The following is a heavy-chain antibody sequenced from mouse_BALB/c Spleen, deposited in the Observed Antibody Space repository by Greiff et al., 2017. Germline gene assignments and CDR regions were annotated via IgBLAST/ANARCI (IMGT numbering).Heavy chain of an antibody. CDR3: ARRTTAKAMDY. CDR1: GYTFTSYT. J-gene: IGHJ4*01. D-gene: IGHD1-2*01. Sequence: QVQLKQSAAELARPGASVKMSCKASGYTFTSYTMHWVKQRPGQGLEWIGYINPSSGYTEYNQKFKDKTTLTADKSSSTAYMQLSSLTSEDSAVYYCARRTTAKAMDYWGQGTSVTVSS. CDR2: INPSSGYT. V-gene: IGHV1-4*02.